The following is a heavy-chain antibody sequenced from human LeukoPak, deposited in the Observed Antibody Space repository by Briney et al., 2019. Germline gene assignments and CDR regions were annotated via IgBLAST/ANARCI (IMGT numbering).Heavy chain of an antibody. Sequence: GGSLRLSCAASGFTFSSYWMHWVRQAPGKGLVWVSRINSDGSSTSYADSVKGRFTISRDNAKNSLYLQMNSLRAEDMALYYCAKGYSYGLYYHMDVWGKGTTVTVSS. J-gene: IGHJ6*03. CDR3: AKGYSYGLYYHMDV. D-gene: IGHD5-18*01. CDR1: GFTFSSYW. CDR2: INSDGSST. V-gene: IGHV3-74*01.